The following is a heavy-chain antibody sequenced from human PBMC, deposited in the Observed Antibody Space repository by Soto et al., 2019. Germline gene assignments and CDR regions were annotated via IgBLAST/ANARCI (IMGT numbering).Heavy chain of an antibody. Sequence: QLQLQESGPGLVKPSETLSLTCTVSGGSISSSSYYWGWIRQPPGKGLEWIGSIYYSGSTYYNPSLKSRVTISVDTSKNQFSLKLSSVTAADTAVYYCARLDSSSWYSQHWFDPWGQGTLVTVSS. CDR1: GGSISSSSYY. D-gene: IGHD6-13*01. V-gene: IGHV4-39*01. CDR2: IYYSGST. J-gene: IGHJ5*02. CDR3: ARLDSSSWYSQHWFDP.